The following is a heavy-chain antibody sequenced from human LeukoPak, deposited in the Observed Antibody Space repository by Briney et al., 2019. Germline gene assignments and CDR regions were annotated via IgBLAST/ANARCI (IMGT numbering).Heavy chain of an antibody. J-gene: IGHJ4*02. CDR1: GGSFSGYY. D-gene: IGHD3-16*02. CDR3: ARSPYYDYVWGSYRPYYFDY. V-gene: IGHV4-34*01. CDR2: INHGGST. Sequence: SETLSLTCAVYGGSFSGYYWSWIRQPPGKGLEWIGEINHGGSTNYNPSLKSRVTISVDTSKNQFSLKLSSVTAADTAVYYCARSPYYDYVWGSYRPYYFDYWGQGTLVTVSS.